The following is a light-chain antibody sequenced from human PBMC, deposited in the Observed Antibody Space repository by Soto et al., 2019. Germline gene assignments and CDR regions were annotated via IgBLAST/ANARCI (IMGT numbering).Light chain of an antibody. CDR3: QQYVRSPPSWT. CDR2: DAS. J-gene: IGKJ1*01. Sequence: ETVLTQSPGTLSLSPGERATLSCRASQSVSSSYLAWYQQKPGQAPRLLISDASSRATGIPDRFSGSGSGTDFILTISRLEPEDFAVYYCQQYVRSPPSWTFGQGTKVEIK. V-gene: IGKV3-20*01. CDR1: QSVSSSY.